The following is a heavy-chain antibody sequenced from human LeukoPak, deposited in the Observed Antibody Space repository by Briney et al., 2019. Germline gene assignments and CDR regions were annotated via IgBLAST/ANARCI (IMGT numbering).Heavy chain of an antibody. CDR3: ARDYGWSGSYLDY. CDR1: GFTFSSYS. V-gene: IGHV3-48*04. D-gene: IGHD1-26*01. CDR2: ISSSSSTI. J-gene: IGHJ4*02. Sequence: GGSLRLSCAASGFTFSSYSMNWVRQAPGKGLEWVSYISSSSSTIYYADSVKGRFTIFRDNAKNSLYLQMNSLRAEDTAVYYCARDYGWSGSYLDYWGQGTLVTVSS.